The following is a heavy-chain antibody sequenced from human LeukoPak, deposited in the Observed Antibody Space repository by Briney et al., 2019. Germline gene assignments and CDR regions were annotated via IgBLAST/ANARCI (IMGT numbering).Heavy chain of an antibody. D-gene: IGHD6-13*01. CDR2: IYSGGST. V-gene: IGHV3-66*02. CDR1: GFTVSSNY. J-gene: IGHJ4*02. Sequence: HSGGSLRLSCAASGFTVSSNYMSWVRQAPGKGLEWVSVIYSGGSTYYADSVKGRFTISRDNSKNTLYLQMNSLRAEDTAVYYCARGAAARTFDYWGQGTLVTVSS. CDR3: ARGAAARTFDY.